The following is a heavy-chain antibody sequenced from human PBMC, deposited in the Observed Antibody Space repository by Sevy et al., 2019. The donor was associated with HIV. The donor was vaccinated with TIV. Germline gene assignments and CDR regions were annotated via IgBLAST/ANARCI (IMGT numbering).Heavy chain of an antibody. CDR3: VRGGVGGFSYSLDT. CDR2: MKQDGSEK. CDR1: GFTLSAYW. V-gene: IGHV3-7*01. J-gene: IGHJ5*02. D-gene: IGHD5-18*01. Sequence: GGSLRLSCSASGFTLSAYWMSWVRQAPGKGLEWVATMKQDGSEKYYVHSVKGRLTISRDNAKNSLYLQVNSLRAEDTAVYYCVRGGVGGFSYSLDTWGQGTLVTVSS.